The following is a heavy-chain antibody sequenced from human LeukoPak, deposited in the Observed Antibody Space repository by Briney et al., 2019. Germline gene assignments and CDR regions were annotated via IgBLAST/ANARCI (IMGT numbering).Heavy chain of an antibody. Sequence: ASVKVSCTASGYTFTGYYMHWVRQAPGQGLEWMGRINPNSGGTNYAQKFQGRVTMTRDTSISTAYMELSRLRSDDTAVYYCATSKSRGYCSGSSCYSGNDFWGQGTLVTVSS. V-gene: IGHV1-2*06. CDR1: GYTFTGYY. CDR2: INPNSGGT. CDR3: ATSKSRGYCSGSSCYSGNDF. J-gene: IGHJ4*02. D-gene: IGHD2-15*01.